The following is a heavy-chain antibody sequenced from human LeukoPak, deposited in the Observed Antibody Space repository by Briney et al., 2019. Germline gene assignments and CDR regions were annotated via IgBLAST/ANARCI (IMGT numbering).Heavy chain of an antibody. CDR3: ARHLIAVAAVDY. Sequence: SETLSLTCTVSGGSISSYYWSWTRQPPGKGLEWIGYIYYSGSTNYNPSLKSRVTISVDTSKNQFSLKLSSVTAADTAVYYWARHLIAVAAVDYWGQGTLVTVSS. V-gene: IGHV4-59*08. CDR2: IYYSGST. J-gene: IGHJ4*02. D-gene: IGHD6-19*01. CDR1: GGSISSYY.